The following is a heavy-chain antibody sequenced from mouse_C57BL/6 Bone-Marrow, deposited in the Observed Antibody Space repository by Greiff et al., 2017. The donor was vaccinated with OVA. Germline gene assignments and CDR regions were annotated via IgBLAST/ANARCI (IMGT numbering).Heavy chain of an antibody. V-gene: IGHV2-5*01. CDR1: GFSLTSYG. D-gene: IGHD1-1*01. CDR3: EVLNYYGSSRGFAY. CDR2: IWRGGST. Sequence: QVQLKESGPGLVQPSQSLSITCTVSGFSLTSYGVHWVRQSPGKGLEWLGVIWRGGSTDYNAAFMSRLSITKDNSKSQVFFKMNSLQADDTAIYYCEVLNYYGSSRGFAYWGQGTLVTVSA. J-gene: IGHJ3*01.